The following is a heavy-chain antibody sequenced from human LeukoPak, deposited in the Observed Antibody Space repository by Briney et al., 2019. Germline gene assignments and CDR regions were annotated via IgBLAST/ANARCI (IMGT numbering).Heavy chain of an antibody. Sequence: SETLSLTCAVYGGSFSGYYLSWMRQPPGKGLEWIGEINHCGSTNYNPSLKSRVTISVDTSKNQFSLKLSSVTAADTAVYYCARARSYDYVWGSYPRPYYFDYWGQGTLVTVSS. D-gene: IGHD3-16*02. V-gene: IGHV4-34*01. CDR1: GGSFSGYY. CDR3: ARARSYDYVWGSYPRPYYFDY. CDR2: INHCGST. J-gene: IGHJ4*02.